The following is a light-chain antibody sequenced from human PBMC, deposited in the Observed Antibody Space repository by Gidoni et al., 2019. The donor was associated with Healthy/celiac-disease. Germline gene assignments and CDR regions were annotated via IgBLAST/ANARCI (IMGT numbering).Light chain of an antibody. Sequence: DIQMTQSPSSLSASVGDRVTITCQASQDISNYLQWYQQKPGKAPKLLIYDASNLETGVPSRFSGSGSGTDFTFTISSLQPEDIATYYCQQYDNLPWTFGQGTKVEIK. CDR1: QDISNY. CDR3: QQYDNLPWT. J-gene: IGKJ1*01. V-gene: IGKV1-33*01. CDR2: DAS.